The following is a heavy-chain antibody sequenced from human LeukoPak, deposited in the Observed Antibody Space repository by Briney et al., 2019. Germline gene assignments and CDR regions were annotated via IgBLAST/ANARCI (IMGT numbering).Heavy chain of an antibody. J-gene: IGHJ4*02. CDR3: AASAGCSGGSCYYYFDY. Sequence: ASVKVSCKASGYTFTSYDINWVRQATGQGLEWMGWINTNTGNPTYAQGFTGRFVFSLDTSVSTAYLQISSLKAEDTAVYYCAASAGCSGGSCYYYFDYWGQGTLVTVSS. CDR2: INTNTGNP. CDR1: GYTFTSYD. D-gene: IGHD2-15*01. V-gene: IGHV7-4-1*02.